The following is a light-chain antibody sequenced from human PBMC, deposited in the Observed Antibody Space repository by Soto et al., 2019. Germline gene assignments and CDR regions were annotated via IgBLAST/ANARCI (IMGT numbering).Light chain of an antibody. CDR3: QQYNNWPPIT. CDR1: QSVSSN. CDR2: GAF. Sequence: EIVMTQSPVTLSVSPGERVTLSCRASQSVSSNLAWYQQKPGQAPSLLIYGAFTRATGIPARFSGTGCGTEFTLTISSLQYEDFAVYYCQQYNNWPPITFGQGTRLEIK. V-gene: IGKV3-15*01. J-gene: IGKJ5*01.